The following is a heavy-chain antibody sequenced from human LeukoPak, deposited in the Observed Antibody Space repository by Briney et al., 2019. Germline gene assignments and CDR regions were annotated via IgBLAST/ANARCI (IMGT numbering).Heavy chain of an antibody. CDR1: EFTFSSYA. Sequence: QPGASLRLSCAASEFTFSSYAMSWVRQAPGKGLEWVSAISGSGGNTYYADSVKGRFTISRDNSKNTLYLQMNSLRAEDTAVYYCARAYGSYYYYGMDVWGQGTTVTVSS. CDR2: ISGSGGNT. CDR3: ARAYGSYYYYGMDV. J-gene: IGHJ6*02. D-gene: IGHD3-10*01. V-gene: IGHV3-23*01.